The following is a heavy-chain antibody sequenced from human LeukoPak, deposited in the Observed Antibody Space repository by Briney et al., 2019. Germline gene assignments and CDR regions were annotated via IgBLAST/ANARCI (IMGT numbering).Heavy chain of an antibody. CDR3: AKVLYCSDGSCYSGNYYYYGMDV. D-gene: IGHD2-15*01. V-gene: IGHV3-23*01. CDR1: GFTFTNYA. CDR2: ISGSGTST. Sequence: TGGSLRLSCAASGFTFTNYAMSWVRQAPGKGLEWVSAISGSGTSTYYADSVKGRFTISRDNSKNTLYLQMNSLRAEDTAVYYCAKVLYCSDGSCYSGNYYYYGMDVWGQGTTVTVSS. J-gene: IGHJ6*02.